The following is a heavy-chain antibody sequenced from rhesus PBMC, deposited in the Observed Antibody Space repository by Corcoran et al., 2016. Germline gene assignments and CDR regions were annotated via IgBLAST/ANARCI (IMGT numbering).Heavy chain of an antibody. CDR1: GFTFTSYD. CDR2: ISYTSKTI. D-gene: IGHD4-4*01. J-gene: IGHJ1*01. CDR3: VRGWKVAKYFDF. V-gene: IGHV3-136*01. Sequence: EVQLVESGGGLVQPGGSLSLSCAASGFTFTSYDMSWVRQAPGKGLEWVSFISYTSKTIYNSDSVKCRCTSSRENAKSSLSLEMNSLRAEDTAVYYCVRGWKVAKYFDFWGLGALVTVSS.